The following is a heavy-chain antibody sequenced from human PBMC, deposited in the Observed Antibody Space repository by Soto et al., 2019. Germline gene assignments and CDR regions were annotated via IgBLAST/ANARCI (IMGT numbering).Heavy chain of an antibody. D-gene: IGHD3-22*01. CDR1: AGSITTSY. V-gene: IGHV4-59*01. CDR3: ASSGIVGREVNTWFDP. J-gene: IGHJ5*02. CDR2: ISYRGST. Sequence: LSLTCTGSAGSITTSYWSWIRQPLGKALEWIGYISYRGSTNYNPSLKSRLTISIDTSKSQISLKLTSMTTADTAVYYCASSGIVGREVNTWFDPWGQGTLVTVSS.